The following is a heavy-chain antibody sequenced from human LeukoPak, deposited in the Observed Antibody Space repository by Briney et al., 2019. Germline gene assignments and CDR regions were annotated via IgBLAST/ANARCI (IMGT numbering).Heavy chain of an antibody. D-gene: IGHD3-16*01. Sequence: GGSLRLSCAASGFTFSTYGLHWVRQAPGKGLEWVAVIWYDGSNRYYADSVKGRFTISRDSSKNTLYLQMNSLRAEDTAVYYCARAFDHHFDYWGQGTLVTVSS. CDR2: IWYDGSNR. J-gene: IGHJ4*02. V-gene: IGHV3-33*01. CDR3: ARAFDHHFDY. CDR1: GFTFSTYG.